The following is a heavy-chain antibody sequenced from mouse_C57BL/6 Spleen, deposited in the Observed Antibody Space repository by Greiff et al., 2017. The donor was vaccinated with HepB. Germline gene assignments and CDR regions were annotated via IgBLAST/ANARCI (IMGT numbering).Heavy chain of an antibody. Sequence: EVMLVESGGDLVKPGGSLKLSCAASGFTFSSYGMSWVRQTPDKRLEWVATISSGGSYTYYPDSVKGRFTISRDNAQSTLYLQMRILKSEDTAMFYCARHADYSLAYWDQGALVTVSA. J-gene: IGHJ3*01. D-gene: IGHD1-1*01. CDR2: ISSGGSYT. CDR1: GFTFSSYG. V-gene: IGHV5-6*01. CDR3: ARHADYSLAY.